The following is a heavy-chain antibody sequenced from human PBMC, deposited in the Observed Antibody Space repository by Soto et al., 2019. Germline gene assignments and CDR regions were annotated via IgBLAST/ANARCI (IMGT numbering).Heavy chain of an antibody. CDR2: IYYSGST. CDR1: GGSISSSSYY. J-gene: IGHJ4*02. V-gene: IGHV4-39*01. Sequence: SETLSLTCTVSGGSISSSSYYWGWIRQPPGKGLEWIGSIYYSGSTYYNPSLKSRVTISVDTSKNQFSLKLSSVTAADTAVYYCARQLAEYDILTGYSDYWGQGTLVTVSS. D-gene: IGHD3-9*01. CDR3: ARQLAEYDILTGYSDY.